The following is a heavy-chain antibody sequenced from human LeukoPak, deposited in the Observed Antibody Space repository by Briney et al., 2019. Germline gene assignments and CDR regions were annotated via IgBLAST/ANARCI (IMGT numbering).Heavy chain of an antibody. Sequence: PGGSLRLSCAASGFTFSSYWMSWVRQAPGKGLEWVANIKYTGTEIYYVGSVKGRFTISRDNAKNSLYLQMNSLRDEDTAVYYCARGVEGSQYYDSSGKGNALDIWGQGTMVTVSS. D-gene: IGHD3-22*01. J-gene: IGHJ3*02. CDR2: IKYTGTEI. CDR1: GFTFSSYW. V-gene: IGHV3-7*02. CDR3: ARGVEGSQYYDSSGKGNALDI.